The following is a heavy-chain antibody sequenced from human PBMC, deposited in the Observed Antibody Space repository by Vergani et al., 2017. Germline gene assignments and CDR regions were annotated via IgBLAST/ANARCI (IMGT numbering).Heavy chain of an antibody. J-gene: IGHJ2*01. CDR3: ARQAPGYCSSTSCYRGGYFDL. D-gene: IGHD2-2*01. V-gene: IGHV4-39*01. CDR2: IYYSGST. Sequence: QLQLQESGPGLVKPSETLSLTCTVSGGSISSSSYYWGWIRQPPGKGLEWIGSIYYSGSTYYNPSLKSRVTISVDTSKNQFSLKLSSVTAADTAVYYCARQAPGYCSSTSCYRGGYFDLWGRGTLVTVSS. CDR1: GGSISSSSYY.